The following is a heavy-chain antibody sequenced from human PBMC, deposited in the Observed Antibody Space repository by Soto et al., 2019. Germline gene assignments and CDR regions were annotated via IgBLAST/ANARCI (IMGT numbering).Heavy chain of an antibody. J-gene: IGHJ6*03. CDR3: ARVSGIVVVPTAKDPHYYYMDV. CDR2: IYYTGST. Sequence: QVQLQESGPGLVKPSQTLSLTCTVSGGSISGGPYYWTWIRQHPGSGLEWIRYIYYTGSTYYNPSLKSRVIMSVDTSNNQLSLKLSSVTAADTAVYFCARVSGIVVVPTAKDPHYYYMDVWGKGTTVTVSS. CDR1: GGSISGGPYY. V-gene: IGHV4-31*03. D-gene: IGHD2-2*01.